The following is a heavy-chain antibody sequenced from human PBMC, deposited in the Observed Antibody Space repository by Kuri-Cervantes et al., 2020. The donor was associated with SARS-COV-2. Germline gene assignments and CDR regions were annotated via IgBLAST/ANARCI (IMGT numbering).Heavy chain of an antibody. Sequence: SQTLSPTCAVYGGSFSGCYWSWIRQPPGKGLEWIGEINHSGSTNYNPSLKSRVTISVDTSKNQLSLKLNSVTAADTAVFYCARHPIRDGYNFDPWGQGVLVTVSS. J-gene: IGHJ5*02. V-gene: IGHV4-34*01. CDR1: GGSFSGCY. D-gene: IGHD5-24*01. CDR3: ARHPIRDGYNFDP. CDR2: INHSGST.